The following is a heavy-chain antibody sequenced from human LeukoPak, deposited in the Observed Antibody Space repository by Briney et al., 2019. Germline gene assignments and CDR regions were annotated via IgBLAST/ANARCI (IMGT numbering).Heavy chain of an antibody. CDR2: ITNSGST. CDR1: GGSISSYY. Sequence: PSETLSLTCTVSGGSISSYYWSWIRQPPGKGLEWIGYITNSGSTNYNPSLKSRVTISVDTSKSQFSLKLSSVTAADTAVYYCARDLNSSGYTYYFDYWGQGTLVTVSS. V-gene: IGHV4-59*12. D-gene: IGHD3-22*01. J-gene: IGHJ4*02. CDR3: ARDLNSSGYTYYFDY.